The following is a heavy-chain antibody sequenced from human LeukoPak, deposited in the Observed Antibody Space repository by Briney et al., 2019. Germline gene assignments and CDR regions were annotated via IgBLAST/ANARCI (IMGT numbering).Heavy chain of an antibody. CDR2: ITGGGGT. CDR3: GRDPNGDYVGASDF. D-gene: IGHD4-17*01. J-gene: IGHJ3*01. CDR1: GFTFSNYA. V-gene: IGHV3-23*01. Sequence: HPGGSLRLSCAASGFTFSNYAMTWVRLAPGKGLEWVSSITGGGGTSYADSVRGRFTMSRDNFKNTLYLQMNSLRAGDTAIYYCGRDPNGDYVGASDFWGRGTLVTVSS.